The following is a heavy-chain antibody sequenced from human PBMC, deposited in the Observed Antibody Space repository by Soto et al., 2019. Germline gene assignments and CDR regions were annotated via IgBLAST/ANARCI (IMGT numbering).Heavy chain of an antibody. CDR2: ISYDGSST. V-gene: IGHV3-64D*08. CDR3: VLAVRAAAGRDYYYYGMDV. D-gene: IGHD6-13*01. CDR1: GFTFRNHA. J-gene: IGHJ6*02. Sequence: GGSLRLSCAASGFTFRNHAMHWVRQAPGKGLEYVSAISYDGSSTFYTDSVKGRFTISRDNSKNTLYLQMSSLRAEDTAVYYCVLAVRAAAGRDYYYYGMDVWGQGTTVTVSS.